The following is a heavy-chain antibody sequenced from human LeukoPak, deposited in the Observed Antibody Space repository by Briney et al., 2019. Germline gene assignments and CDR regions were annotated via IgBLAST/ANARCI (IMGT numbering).Heavy chain of an antibody. CDR2: IYSSGST. CDR1: GGSISIYY. V-gene: IGHV4-4*07. Sequence: SETLSLTCTVSGGSISIYYWYWIRQPAGKGLEWIGRIYSSGSTDYNPSLKSRVTMSVDTSKNHISLQLSSVTAADTAIYYCARDSRSSPYYGVDVWGPGTTVTVSS. CDR3: ARDSRSSPYYGVDV. J-gene: IGHJ6*02.